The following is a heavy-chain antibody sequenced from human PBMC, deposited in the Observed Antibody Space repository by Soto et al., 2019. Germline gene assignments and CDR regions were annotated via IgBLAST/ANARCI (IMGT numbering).Heavy chain of an antibody. CDR2: ISGSGGST. CDR1: GFTFSSYA. V-gene: IGHV3-23*01. D-gene: IGHD2-15*01. Sequence: GGSLRLSCAASGFTFSSYAMSWVRQAPGKGLEWVSGISGSGGSTYYTDSVKGRFTISRDNSKNTLYLQMNSLRAEDTAVYYCANLVGAGSQYFHHWGQGTLVTVSS. J-gene: IGHJ1*01. CDR3: ANLVGAGSQYFHH.